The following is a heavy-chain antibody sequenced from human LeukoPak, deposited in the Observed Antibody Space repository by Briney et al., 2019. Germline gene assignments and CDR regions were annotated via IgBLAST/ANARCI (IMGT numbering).Heavy chain of an antibody. CDR3: ARLWMGYYFDY. CDR1: GGSISSYY. J-gene: IGHJ4*02. D-gene: IGHD5-12*01. Sequence: PSETLSLTCTVSGGSISSYYWSWIRQPPGMGLEWIGNIHPSGSSNYNPSLKSRVTISVDTSKSQFSLRLSSVTAADTAVYYCARLWMGYYFDYWGQGTLVTVSS. CDR2: IHPSGSS. V-gene: IGHV4-4*09.